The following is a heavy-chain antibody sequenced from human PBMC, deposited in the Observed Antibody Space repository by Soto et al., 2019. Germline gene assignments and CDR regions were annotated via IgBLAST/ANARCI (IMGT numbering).Heavy chain of an antibody. Sequence: GESLKICCKGSGYSFAGYWITWVRQKPGKGLEWMGRIDPSDSQTYYSPSFRGHVTISVTKSITTVFLQWSSLRASDTAMYYCVRHSGKIESSVGPRSFDYWGQGTLVTVSS. CDR2: IDPSDSQT. CDR3: VRHSGKIESSVGPRSFDY. V-gene: IGHV5-10-1*01. CDR1: GYSFAGYW. J-gene: IGHJ4*02. D-gene: IGHD6-13*01.